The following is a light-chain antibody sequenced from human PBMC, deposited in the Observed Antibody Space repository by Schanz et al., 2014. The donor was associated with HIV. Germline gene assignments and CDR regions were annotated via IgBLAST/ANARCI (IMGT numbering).Light chain of an antibody. J-gene: IGKJ1*01. CDR3: QQYGSSPPWT. CDR2: GAS. V-gene: IGKV3-15*01. CDR1: QTVSNN. Sequence: EIVMTQSPGTLSVSPGERATLSCRASQTVSNNLAWYQQKPGQAPRLLIYGASTRVTGIPARFSGSGSGTEFTLTISSRQSEDFAVYYCQQYGSSPPWTFGQGTKVEIK.